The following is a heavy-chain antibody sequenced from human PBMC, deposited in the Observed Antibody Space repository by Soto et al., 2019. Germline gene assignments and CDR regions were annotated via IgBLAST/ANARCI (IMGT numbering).Heavy chain of an antibody. J-gene: IGHJ4*02. CDR2: IYPGDLDT. Sequence: GESLKISCKGFGYTFSTYWIGWVRQMPGKVLEWMGIIYPGDLDTRYSPSFQGQVTISADKSINTVYLQWSSLKASDTAIYYCARSGFYFFDFWGQGTPVTVSS. CDR3: ARSGFYFFDF. CDR1: GYTFSTYW. V-gene: IGHV5-51*01. D-gene: IGHD3-22*01.